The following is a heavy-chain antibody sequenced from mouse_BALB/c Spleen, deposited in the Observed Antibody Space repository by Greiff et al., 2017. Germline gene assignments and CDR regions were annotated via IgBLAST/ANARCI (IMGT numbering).Heavy chain of an antibody. Sequence: EVKLEESGPGLVKPSQSLSLTCTVTGYSITSDYAWNWIRQFPGNKLEWMGYISYSGSTSYNPSLKSRISITRDTSKNQFFLQLNSVTTEDTATYYCARRAYVNWFAYWGQGTLVTVSA. CDR2: ISYSGST. CDR3: ARRAYVNWFAY. J-gene: IGHJ3*01. D-gene: IGHD2-10*02. CDR1: GYSITSDYA. V-gene: IGHV3-2*02.